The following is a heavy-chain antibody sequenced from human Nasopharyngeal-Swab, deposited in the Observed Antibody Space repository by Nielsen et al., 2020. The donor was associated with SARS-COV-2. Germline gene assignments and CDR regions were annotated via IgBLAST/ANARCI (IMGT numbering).Heavy chain of an antibody. D-gene: IGHD4-17*01. V-gene: IGHV4-59*01. CDR1: GGSISSYY. J-gene: IGHJ4*02. Sequence: SGTLSLTCTVSGGSISSYYWSWIRQPPGQGLEWIGYIYYSGSTNYNPSLKSRVTISVDTSKNQFSLKLSSVTAADTAVYYCAREPAYGDYDYWGQGTLVTVSS. CDR2: IYYSGST. CDR3: AREPAYGDYDY.